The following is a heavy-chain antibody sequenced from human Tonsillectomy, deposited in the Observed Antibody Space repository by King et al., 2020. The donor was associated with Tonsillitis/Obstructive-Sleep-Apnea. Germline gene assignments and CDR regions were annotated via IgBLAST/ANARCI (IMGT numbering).Heavy chain of an antibody. D-gene: IGHD3-22*01. CDR2: ISSSSSYT. Sequence: VQLVESGGGLVKPGGSLRLSCAASGFTFSDYYMSWIRQAPGKGLEWVSYISSSSSYTNYADSVKGRFTISRDNAKNSLYLQMKSMRADDTAVYYCARELIDSSSLDAFDICGQGTMVTVSS. V-gene: IGHV3-11*06. CDR1: GFTFSDYY. J-gene: IGHJ3*02. CDR3: ARELIDSSSLDAFDI.